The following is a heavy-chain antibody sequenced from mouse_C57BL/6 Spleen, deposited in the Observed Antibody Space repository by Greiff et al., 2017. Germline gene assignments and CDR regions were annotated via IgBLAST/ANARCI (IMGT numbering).Heavy chain of an antibody. CDR2: IVPSDSYT. CDR3: ARGGLRREGYFDY. J-gene: IGHJ2*01. Sequence: VQLQQPGAELVMPGASVKLSCKASGYTFTSYWMHWVKQRPGQGLEWIGEIVPSDSYTNYNQKFKGKSTLTVNKSSSTAYMQRSSLTSEDSAVYYSARGGLRREGYFDYWGQGTTLTVSA. V-gene: IGHV1-69*01. CDR1: GYTFTSYW. D-gene: IGHD2-4*01.